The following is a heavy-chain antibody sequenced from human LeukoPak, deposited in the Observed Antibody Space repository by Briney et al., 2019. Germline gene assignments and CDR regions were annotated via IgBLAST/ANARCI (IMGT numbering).Heavy chain of an antibody. D-gene: IGHD6-19*01. CDR2: IRQDGSEK. Sequence: GGSLRLSCAASGFTFSSYWMSWVRQAPGKGLEWVANIRQDGSEKYYVDSMKGRFTISRDNAKNSLYLQMNSLRAEDTAVYYCARDPDSGWSTNWFDPWGQGTLVTVSS. V-gene: IGHV3-7*01. CDR3: ARDPDSGWSTNWFDP. CDR1: GFTFSSYW. J-gene: IGHJ5*02.